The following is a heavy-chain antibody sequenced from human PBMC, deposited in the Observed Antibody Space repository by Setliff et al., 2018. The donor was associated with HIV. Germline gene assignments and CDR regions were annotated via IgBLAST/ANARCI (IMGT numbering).Heavy chain of an antibody. J-gene: IGHJ4*02. V-gene: IGHV1-69*05. CDR2: IIPIVGHT. D-gene: IGHD1-26*01. CDR1: GVTFGSYA. Sequence: SVKVSCKASGVTFGSYAIHWVRQAPGQGLEWMGGIIPIVGHTNYAQKFQGRVTIITDASTNTVNMELSSLRSEDTAVYSCARGVAGSYRKFFDDWGQGTLVTVSS. CDR3: ARGVAGSYRKFFDD.